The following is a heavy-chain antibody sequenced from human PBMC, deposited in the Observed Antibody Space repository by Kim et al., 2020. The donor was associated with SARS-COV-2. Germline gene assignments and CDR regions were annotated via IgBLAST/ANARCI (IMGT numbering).Heavy chain of an antibody. V-gene: IGHV4-31*03. J-gene: IGHJ5*02. CDR1: GGSISSGGYY. CDR2: IYYSGST. Sequence: SETLSLTCTVSGGSISSGGYYWSWIRQHPGKGLEWIGYIYYSGSTYYNPSLKSRVTISVDTSKNQFSLKLSSVTAADTAVYYCARDRQYYYASGHWFDPWGQGTLVTVSS. D-gene: IGHD3-10*01. CDR3: ARDRQYYYASGHWFDP.